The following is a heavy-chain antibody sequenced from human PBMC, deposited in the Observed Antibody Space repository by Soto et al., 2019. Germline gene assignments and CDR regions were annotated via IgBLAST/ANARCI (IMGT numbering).Heavy chain of an antibody. Sequence: QVQLVQSGAEVKKPGASVKVSCKASGYTFTGYYMHWVRQAPGQGLEWMGWINPNSGGTNYAQKFQGWVTMTRDTSISTAYMELSRLRSDDTAVYYCARSGIAARLEDDYYYYGMDVWGQGTTVTVSS. CDR1: GYTFTGYY. CDR3: ARSGIAARLEDDYYYYGMDV. V-gene: IGHV1-2*04. D-gene: IGHD6-6*01. J-gene: IGHJ6*02. CDR2: INPNSGGT.